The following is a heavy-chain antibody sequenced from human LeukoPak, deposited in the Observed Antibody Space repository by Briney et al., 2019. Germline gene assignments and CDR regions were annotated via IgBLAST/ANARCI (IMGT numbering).Heavy chain of an antibody. CDR1: GHTFTSYG. Sequence: ASVKVSCKASGHTFTSYGISWVRQAPGQGLEWMGWISAYNGNTNYAQKLQGRVTMTTDTSTSTAYMELRSPRSDDTAVYYCARDLEGHYYDSSGYYSSWGQGTLVTVSS. CDR3: ARDLEGHYYDSSGYYSS. D-gene: IGHD3-22*01. V-gene: IGHV1-18*01. J-gene: IGHJ4*02. CDR2: ISAYNGNT.